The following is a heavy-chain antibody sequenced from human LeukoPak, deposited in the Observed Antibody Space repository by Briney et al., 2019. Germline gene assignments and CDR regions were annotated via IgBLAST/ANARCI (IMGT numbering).Heavy chain of an antibody. V-gene: IGHV3-21*01. J-gene: IGHJ4*02. D-gene: IGHD1-1*01. CDR3: ARDLGHFSGTNGDY. Sequence: KTGGSLRLSCAASGFTFSSYSMNWVRQAPGKGLEWVSSISSSSSYIYYADSVKGRFTISRDNAKNTLYLQMNSLRAEDTAVYYCARDLGHFSGTNGDYWGQGTLVTVSS. CDR1: GFTFSSYS. CDR2: ISSSSSYI.